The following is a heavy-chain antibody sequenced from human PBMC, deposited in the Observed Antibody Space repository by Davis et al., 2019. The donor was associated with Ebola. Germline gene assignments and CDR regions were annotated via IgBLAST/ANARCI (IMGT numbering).Heavy chain of an antibody. Sequence: GESLKISCAASGFTFSNSAMGWIRQTPGKGLEWVSGIGVSGGSNTHYADSVKGRFTISRDNSKNTLSLQMNSLRAEDTAKYYCATLHNSGWSPNVWGQGTTVAVSS. J-gene: IGHJ6*02. CDR3: ATLHNSGWSPNV. V-gene: IGHV3-23*01. CDR1: GFTFSNSA. D-gene: IGHD6-19*01. CDR2: IGVSGGSNT.